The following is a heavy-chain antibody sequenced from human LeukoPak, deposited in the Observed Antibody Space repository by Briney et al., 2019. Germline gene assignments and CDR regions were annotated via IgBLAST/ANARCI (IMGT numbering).Heavy chain of an antibody. J-gene: IGHJ3*02. CDR3: ARVPAGVIGMKDAFDI. Sequence: GGSLRLSCAASGFTFSSYGMHWVRQAPGKGLEWVAFIRYDGSNKYYADSVKGRFTISRHNAKNSLYLQMNSLRAEDTAVYYCARVPAGVIGMKDAFDIWGQGTMVTVSS. CDR2: IRYDGSNK. D-gene: IGHD3-16*02. V-gene: IGHV3-30*02. CDR1: GFTFSSYG.